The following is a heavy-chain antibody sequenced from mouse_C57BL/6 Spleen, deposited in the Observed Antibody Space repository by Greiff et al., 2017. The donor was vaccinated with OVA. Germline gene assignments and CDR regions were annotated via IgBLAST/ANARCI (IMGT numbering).Heavy chain of an antibody. Sequence: VKVVESGPGLVAPSQSLSITCTVSGFSLTSYGVDWVRQSPGKGLEWLGVIWGVGSTNYNSALKSRLSISKDNSKSQVFLKMNSLQTDDTAMYYCARRDYYAMDYWGQGTSVTVSS. CDR3: ARRDYYAMDY. J-gene: IGHJ4*01. CDR1: GFSLTSYG. CDR2: IWGVGST. V-gene: IGHV2-6*01.